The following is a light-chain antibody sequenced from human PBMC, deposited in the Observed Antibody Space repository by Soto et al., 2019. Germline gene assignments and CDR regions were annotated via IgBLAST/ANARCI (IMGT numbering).Light chain of an antibody. CDR2: TAS. J-gene: IGKJ3*01. CDR3: QQSYSTPT. CDR1: QSISYY. V-gene: IGKV1-39*01. Sequence: DIQMTQSPSSLSASLGGRVTITCRASQSISYYLNWYQQKPGKAPKLLIYTASSLQSGVPSRFSGRGSGTDFTLTITSLQPEAFATYYCQQSYSTPTFGPGTKVDIK.